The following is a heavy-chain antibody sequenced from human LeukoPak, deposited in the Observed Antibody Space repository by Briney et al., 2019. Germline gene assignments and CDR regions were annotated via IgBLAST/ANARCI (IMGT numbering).Heavy chain of an antibody. V-gene: IGHV3-49*04. D-gene: IGHD3-10*01. J-gene: IGHJ4*02. Sequence: GGSLRLSXSASGFNFGEYGLSWVRQAPGKGLEWVAFIRSKAYGGAAEYAASGTGRFTISRDDSKSIAYLQMDSLKTEDTAVYYCTRLIIRGVTQIDYWGQGTLVTVSS. CDR2: IRSKAYGGAA. CDR1: GFNFGEYG. CDR3: TRLIIRGVTQIDY.